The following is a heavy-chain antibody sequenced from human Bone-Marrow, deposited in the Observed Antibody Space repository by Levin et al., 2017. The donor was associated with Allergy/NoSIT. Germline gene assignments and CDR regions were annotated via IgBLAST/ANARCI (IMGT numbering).Heavy chain of an antibody. D-gene: IGHD3-10*01. J-gene: IGHJ5*02. CDR2: ISSNGGST. V-gene: IGHV3-64D*06. Sequence: SCSASGFTFSSYAMHWVRQAPGKGLEYVSAISSNGGSTYYADSVKGRFTISRDNSKNTLYLQMSSLRAEDTAVYYCVKGGFTMVRGVRFWFDPWGQGTLVTVSS. CDR1: GFTFSSYA. CDR3: VKGGFTMVRGVRFWFDP.